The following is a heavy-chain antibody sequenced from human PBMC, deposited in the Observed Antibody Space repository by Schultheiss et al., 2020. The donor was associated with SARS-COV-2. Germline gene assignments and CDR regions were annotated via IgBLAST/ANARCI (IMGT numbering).Heavy chain of an antibody. J-gene: IGHJ6*02. CDR3: AREYGDHSPYGMDV. V-gene: IGHV3-30-3*01. CDR1: GFTFSSYA. D-gene: IGHD4-17*01. Sequence: GGSLRHSCAASGFTFSSYAMHWVRQAPGKGLEWVAVISYDGSNKYYADSVKGRFTISRDNAKNSLYLQMNSLRAEDTAVYYCAREYGDHSPYGMDVWGQGTTVTVSS. CDR2: ISYDGSNK.